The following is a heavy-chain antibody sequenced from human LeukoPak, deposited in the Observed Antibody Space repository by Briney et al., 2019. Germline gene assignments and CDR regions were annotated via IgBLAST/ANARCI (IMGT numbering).Heavy chain of an antibody. CDR3: ARVRSAYDSGFDY. J-gene: IGHJ4*02. V-gene: IGHV4-38-2*02. CDR2: IYHSGST. Sequence: SETLSLTCTVSGYSISSGYYWGWIRQPPGKGLEWIGEIYHSGSTNYNPSLKSRVTISVDKSKNQFSLKLNSVTAADTAVYYCARVRSAYDSGFDYWGQGTLVTVSS. CDR1: GYSISSGYY. D-gene: IGHD5-12*01.